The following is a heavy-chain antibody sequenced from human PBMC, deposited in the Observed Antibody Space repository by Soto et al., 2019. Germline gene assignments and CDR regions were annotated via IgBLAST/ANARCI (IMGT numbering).Heavy chain of an antibody. CDR2: IYYSGST. D-gene: IGHD2-21*01. CDR1: GGSISSGGYY. Sequence: QVQLQESGPGLVKPSQTLSLTCTVSGGSISSGGYYWSWIRQHPGKGLEWIGYIYYSGSTYYNPXLXSXXTVSEDPSKNQFALKLSSVTAADTAVDYCARGVIHWGQGTLVTVSS. V-gene: IGHV4-31*01. J-gene: IGHJ4*02. CDR3: ARGVIH.